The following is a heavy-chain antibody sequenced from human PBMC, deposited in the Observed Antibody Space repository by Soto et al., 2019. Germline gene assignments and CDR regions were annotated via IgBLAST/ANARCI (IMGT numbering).Heavy chain of an antibody. CDR1: GGSISSSSYY. CDR2: IYYSGST. CDR3: ARHRPVEYSSYPDDFDI. Sequence: SETLSLTCTVSGGSISSSSYYWGWIRQPPGKGLEWIGSIYYSGSTYYNPSLKSRVTISVDTSKNQFSLKLSSVTAADTAVYYCARHRPVEYSSYPDDFDIWGQGPMVTLSS. V-gene: IGHV4-39*01. J-gene: IGHJ3*02. D-gene: IGHD6-6*01.